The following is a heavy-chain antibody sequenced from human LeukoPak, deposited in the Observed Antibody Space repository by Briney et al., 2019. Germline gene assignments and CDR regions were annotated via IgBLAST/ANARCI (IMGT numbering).Heavy chain of an antibody. D-gene: IGHD1-26*01. V-gene: IGHV4-4*07. J-gene: IGHJ4*02. Sequence: SETLSLTCTVSGGSSSISSYYWSWIRQPAGKGLEWIGRIYTSGSTNYNPSLKSRVTMSVDTSKNQFSLTLSSVTAADTAVYYCARESGSYSPFDYWGQGTLVTVSS. CDR1: GGSSSISSYY. CDR3: ARESGSYSPFDY. CDR2: IYTSGST.